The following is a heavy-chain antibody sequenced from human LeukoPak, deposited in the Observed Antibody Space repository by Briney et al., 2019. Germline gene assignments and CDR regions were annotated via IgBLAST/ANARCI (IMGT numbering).Heavy chain of an antibody. V-gene: IGHV4-30-4*08. CDR2: IYYSGST. D-gene: IGHD5-24*01. J-gene: IGHJ4*02. CDR3: ARGGRDGYNYGY. CDR1: GGSISSGDYY. Sequence: SETLSLTCTVSGGSISSGDYYWSWIRQPPGKGLEWIGYIYYSGSTYYNPSLKSRVTISVDTSKNQFSLKLSSVTAADTAVYYCARGGRDGYNYGYWGEGTLVTVSS.